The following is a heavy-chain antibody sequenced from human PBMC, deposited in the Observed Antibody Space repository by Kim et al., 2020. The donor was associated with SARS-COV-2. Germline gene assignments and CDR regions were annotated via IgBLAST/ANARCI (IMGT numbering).Heavy chain of an antibody. CDR2: IRNKANSYAT. Sequence: GGSLRLSCAASGFTFSGSGVHWVRQASGKGLEWVGRIRNKANSYATEYATSVKGRFTISRDDSKNTAYLQMNSLKTEDTAVYYCTRRDWNEGMDVWGQGTTVTVSS. V-gene: IGHV3-73*01. D-gene: IGHD1-1*01. CDR1: GFTFSGSG. J-gene: IGHJ6*02. CDR3: TRRDWNEGMDV.